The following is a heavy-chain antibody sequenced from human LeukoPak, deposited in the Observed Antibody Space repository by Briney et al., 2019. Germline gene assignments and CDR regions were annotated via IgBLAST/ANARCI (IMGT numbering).Heavy chain of an antibody. CDR2: IYYSGST. CDR1: GGSISSSSYY. V-gene: IGHV4-39*07. D-gene: IGHD6-19*01. Sequence: SGTLSLTCTVSGGSISSSSYYWGWIRQPPGKGLEWIGSIYYSGSTYDNPSLKSRVTISVDTSKNQFSLKLSSVTAADTAVYYCARSMAGTFDYWGQGTLVTVSS. CDR3: ARSMAGTFDY. J-gene: IGHJ4*02.